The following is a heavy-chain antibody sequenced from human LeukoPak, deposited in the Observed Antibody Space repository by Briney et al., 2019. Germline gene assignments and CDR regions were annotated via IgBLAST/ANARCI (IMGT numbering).Heavy chain of an antibody. CDR2: LYSGGST. J-gene: IGHJ4*02. CDR1: GFTISSNY. V-gene: IGHV3-66*01. CDR3: ARNHGDY. Sequence: GGSLRLSCAASGFTISSNYMTWVRQAPGKGLEWVSVLYSGGSTYYADSVKGRFTISRDNSKNTLYLQMKNLRAEDTAVYYCARNHGDYWGQGTLVTVSS. D-gene: IGHD2-21*01.